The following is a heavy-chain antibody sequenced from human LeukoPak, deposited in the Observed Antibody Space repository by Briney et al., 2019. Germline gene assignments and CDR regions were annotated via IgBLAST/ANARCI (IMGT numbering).Heavy chain of an antibody. CDR1: GFTFSSYS. Sequence: PGGSLRLSCAASGFTFSSYSMNWVRQAPGKGLEWVSSISSSSSYIYYADSVKGRFTISRDNAKNSLYLQMNSLRAEDTAVYYCARGPGSSWHLNWDAYYFDYWGQGTLVTVSS. D-gene: IGHD6-13*01. J-gene: IGHJ4*02. CDR3: ARGPGSSWHLNWDAYYFDY. V-gene: IGHV3-21*01. CDR2: ISSSSSYI.